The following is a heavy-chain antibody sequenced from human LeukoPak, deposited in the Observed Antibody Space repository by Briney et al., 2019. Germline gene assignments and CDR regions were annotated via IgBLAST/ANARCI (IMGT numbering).Heavy chain of an antibody. V-gene: IGHV5-51*01. CDR2: IYPGDCDT. D-gene: IGHD6-19*01. Sequence: GGALQISCKVAGYRFTSYWVAWVRQMAGKRLEWMGIIYPGDCDTRYSPSFQGQVNISAANSISTAYLQWSSLKASDTAMDSCASLSRAVLTYGMDVWGKGTTVTVAS. J-gene: IGHJ6*04. CDR1: GYRFTSYW. CDR3: ASLSRAVLTYGMDV.